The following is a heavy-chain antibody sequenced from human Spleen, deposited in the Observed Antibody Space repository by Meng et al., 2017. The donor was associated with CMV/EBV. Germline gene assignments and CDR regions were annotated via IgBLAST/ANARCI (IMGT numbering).Heavy chain of an antibody. V-gene: IGHV3-23*01. CDR1: GFIFSSYA. D-gene: IGHD6-13*01. CDR2: ITASGGST. J-gene: IGHJ4*02. Sequence: GGSLRLSCAASGFIFSSYAMSWVRQAPGRGLAWVSAITASGGSTYYADSVKGRFTVSRDNSKNTLYLQMNSLRAEDTAVYYCAKAFSASWYREYYDDWGQGTLVTVSS. CDR3: AKAFSASWYREYYDD.